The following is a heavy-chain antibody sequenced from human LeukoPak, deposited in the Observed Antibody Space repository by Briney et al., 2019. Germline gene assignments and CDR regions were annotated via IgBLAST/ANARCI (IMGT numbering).Heavy chain of an antibody. CDR2: ISWNSGSI. V-gene: IGHV3-9*01. CDR1: GFTFDDYA. J-gene: IGHJ5*02. Sequence: PGGSLRLSCAASGFTFDDYAMHWVRQAPGKGLEWVSGISWNSGSIGYADSVKGRFTISRDNAKNSLYLQMNSLRAEDTALYYCAKDHCSGGSCYRFDPWGQGTLVTVSS. D-gene: IGHD2-15*01. CDR3: AKDHCSGGSCYRFDP.